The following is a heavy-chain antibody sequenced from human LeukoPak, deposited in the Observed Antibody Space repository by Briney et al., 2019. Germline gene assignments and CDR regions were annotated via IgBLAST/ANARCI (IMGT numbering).Heavy chain of an antibody. J-gene: IGHJ5*01. D-gene: IGHD2-21*01. CDR1: GFRFSTSG. Sequence: GGPLRLPCAASGFRFSTSGMHGVRQSPGKGREWVAVIWYDGRNKYYGDSVKGRFTISRDNSKNTRYLQVNSLRAEDTAVYYCARDRGGDGYNWVDSWGQGTLVTVSS. V-gene: IGHV3-33*01. CDR2: IWYDGRNK. CDR3: ARDRGGDGYNWVDS.